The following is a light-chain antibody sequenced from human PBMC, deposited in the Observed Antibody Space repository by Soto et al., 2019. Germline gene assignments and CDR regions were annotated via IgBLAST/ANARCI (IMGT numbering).Light chain of an antibody. V-gene: IGKV3-20*01. CDR3: QQYGNSPQT. CDR1: QSVSSGK. Sequence: EIVLTQSPGTLSLSPGERATLSCRASQSVSSGKLAWYQQKPGQAPRLLIFGASGRATGIPDRFSGSGSGTDFSLTISRLEPEDFAVYYCQQYGNSPQTFGQGTKVDIK. CDR2: GAS. J-gene: IGKJ1*01.